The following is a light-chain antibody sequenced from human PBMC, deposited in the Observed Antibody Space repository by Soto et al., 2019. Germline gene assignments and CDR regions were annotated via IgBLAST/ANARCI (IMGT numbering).Light chain of an antibody. CDR3: QQTYTTPPWT. CDR1: QSISSY. CDR2: GAS. V-gene: IGKV1-39*01. J-gene: IGKJ1*01. Sequence: DIQMTQSPSSLSASVGDRVTITCRASQSISSYLNWYQQKPGKGPKPLIYGASTLQSGVPSRFSGSGSGTDFPLTISSLQPEDFATYYCQQTYTTPPWTFGQGTKVEIK.